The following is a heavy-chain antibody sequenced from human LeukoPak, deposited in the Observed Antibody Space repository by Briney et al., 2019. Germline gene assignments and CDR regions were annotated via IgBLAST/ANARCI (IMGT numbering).Heavy chain of an antibody. J-gene: IGHJ4*02. D-gene: IGHD2-15*01. CDR1: GYSLTSYD. CDR2: MNPDSGNT. Sequence: ASVKVSCKASGYSLTSYDINWVRQATGQGLEWMGWMNPDSGNTGYAQKFQGRVTMTRDTSTSTVYMELSSLRSEDTAVYYCARGYCSGGSCYSVGYFDYWGQGTLVTVSS. V-gene: IGHV1-8*01. CDR3: ARGYCSGGSCYSVGYFDY.